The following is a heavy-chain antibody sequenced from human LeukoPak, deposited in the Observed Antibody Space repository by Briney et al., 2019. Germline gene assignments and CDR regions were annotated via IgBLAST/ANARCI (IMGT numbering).Heavy chain of an antibody. CDR1: GGSISTYY. CDR2: IYHSGST. J-gene: IGHJ4*02. Sequence: SETLSLTCTLSGGSISTYYWSWLRQPPGKGLEWIGYIYHSGSTNYNPSLKSRVTISVDTSKNQFSLKLSSVTAADTAVYYCARGGAYASPIGYWGQGALVTVSS. CDR3: ARGGAYASPIGY. D-gene: IGHD4-17*01. V-gene: IGHV4-59*01.